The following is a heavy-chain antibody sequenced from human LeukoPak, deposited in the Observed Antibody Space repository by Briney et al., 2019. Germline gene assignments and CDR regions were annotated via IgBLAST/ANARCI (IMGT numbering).Heavy chain of an antibody. CDR1: GFTVSSNY. CDR2: IYSGGST. V-gene: IGHV3-53*01. D-gene: IGHD4-17*01. Sequence: GGSLRLSCAASGFTVSSNYMSWVRQAPGKGLEWVSVIYSGGSTYYADSVKGRFTISRDNPKNTLYLQMNSLRAEDTAVYYCARVDDYGDYEDYWGQGTLVTVSS. J-gene: IGHJ4*02. CDR3: ARVDDYGDYEDY.